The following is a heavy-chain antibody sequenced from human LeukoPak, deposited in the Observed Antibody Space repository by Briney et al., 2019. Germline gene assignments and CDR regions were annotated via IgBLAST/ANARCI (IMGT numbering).Heavy chain of an antibody. Sequence: GGSLRLSCAASRFTFSSYWMSWVRQAPGKGLEWVANIQQDGSEKYYVDSVKGRFTISRDNAKNSLYLQMNSLRAEDTAVYYCARDGGPFDYWGQGTLVIVSS. J-gene: IGHJ4*02. CDR1: RFTFSSYW. CDR2: IQQDGSEK. V-gene: IGHV3-7*01. CDR3: ARDGGPFDY. D-gene: IGHD3-16*01.